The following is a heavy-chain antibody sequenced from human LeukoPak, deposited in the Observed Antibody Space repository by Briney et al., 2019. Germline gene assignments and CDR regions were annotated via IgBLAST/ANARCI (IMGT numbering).Heavy chain of an antibody. D-gene: IGHD2-2*03. V-gene: IGHV3-23*01. J-gene: IGHJ4*02. CDR2: ISGGGDGT. CDR3: AKDGYGTSDY. CDR1: GFTFHNYM. Sequence: GGSLRLSRAASGFTFHNYMMNWVGRAPGKGLELVSGISGGGDGTYYADSIKGRFTISRDNSKNTLFLQMNSLRAEDTAVYYCAKDGYGTSDYWGQGTLVTVSS.